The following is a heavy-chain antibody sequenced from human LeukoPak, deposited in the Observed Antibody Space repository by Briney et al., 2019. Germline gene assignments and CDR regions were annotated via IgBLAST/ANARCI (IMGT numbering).Heavy chain of an antibody. D-gene: IGHD3/OR15-3a*01. CDR2: ISYDGSNK. J-gene: IGHJ6*03. CDR1: GFTFRSYA. V-gene: IGHV3-30-3*01. Sequence: GRSLRLSCAASGFTFRSYAMHWVRQAPGKGLEWVAVISYDGSNKYYADSVKGRFTISRDNSKNTLYLQMNSLRAEDTAVYYCAKSTPDFWGPPNYMDVWGKGTTVTVSS. CDR3: AKSTPDFWGPPNYMDV.